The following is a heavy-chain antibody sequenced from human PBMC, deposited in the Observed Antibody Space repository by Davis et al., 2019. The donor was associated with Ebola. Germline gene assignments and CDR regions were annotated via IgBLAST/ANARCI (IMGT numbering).Heavy chain of an antibody. CDR3: AKDFEAYCGGDCYPDY. CDR2: INPSGGST. CDR1: GYTFTSYY. V-gene: IGHV1-46*01. J-gene: IGHJ4*02. D-gene: IGHD2-21*02. Sequence: AASVKVSCKASGYTFTSYYMHWVRQAPGQGLEWMGIINPSGGSTSYAQKFQGRVTMTRDTSTSTVYMELSSLRSEDTAVYYCAKDFEAYCGGDCYPDYWGQGTLVTVSS.